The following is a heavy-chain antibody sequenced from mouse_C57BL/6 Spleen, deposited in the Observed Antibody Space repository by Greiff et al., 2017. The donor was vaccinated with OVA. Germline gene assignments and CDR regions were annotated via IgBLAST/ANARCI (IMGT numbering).Heavy chain of an antibody. CDR2: IDPSDSYT. J-gene: IGHJ3*01. V-gene: IGHV1-59*01. CDR3: ARWYEGQFAY. CDR1: GYTFTSYW. D-gene: IGHD1-1*02. Sequence: QVQLQQPGAELVRPGTSVKLSCKASGYTFTSYWMHWVKQRPGQGLEWIGVIDPSDSYTNYNQKFKGKATLTVDTSSSTAYMQLSSLTSEDSAVYYGARWYEGQFAYWGQGTLVTVSA.